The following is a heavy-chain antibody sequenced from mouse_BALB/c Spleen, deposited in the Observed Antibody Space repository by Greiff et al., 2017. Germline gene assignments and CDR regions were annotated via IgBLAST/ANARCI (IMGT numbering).Heavy chain of an antibody. J-gene: IGHJ3*01. V-gene: IGHV1S137*01. CDR1: GYTFTDYA. D-gene: IGHD3-2*01. CDR2: ISTYYGDA. CDR3: ARSDSSGYVAY. Sequence: VKLQESGAELAKPGASVKISCKGSGYTFTDYAMHWVKQSHAKSLEWIGVISTYYGDASYNQKFKGKATMTVDKSSSTAYMELARLTSEDSAIYYCARSDSSGYVAYWGQGTLVTVSA.